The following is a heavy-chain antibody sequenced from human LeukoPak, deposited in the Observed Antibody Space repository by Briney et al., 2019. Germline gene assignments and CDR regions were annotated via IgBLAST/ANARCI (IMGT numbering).Heavy chain of an antibody. J-gene: IGHJ6*02. V-gene: IGHV1-24*01. CDR1: GYTLTELS. CDR3: EGILVVPAAQAGYYYYGMDV. Sequence: ASVKVSCKVSGYTLTELSMHWVRQAPGKGLEWMGGFDPEDGETIYAQKFQGRVTMTEDTSTDTAYMELSSLRSEDTAVYYCEGILVVPAAQAGYYYYGMDVWGQGTTVTVSS. D-gene: IGHD2-2*01. CDR2: FDPEDGET.